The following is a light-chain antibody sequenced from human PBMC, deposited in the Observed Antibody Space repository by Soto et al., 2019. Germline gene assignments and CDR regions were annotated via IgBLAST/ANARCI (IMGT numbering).Light chain of an antibody. CDR2: SNN. CDR1: TSNIGSNT. Sequence: QSVLTQPPSASGTPGQRVTIPCSGSTSNIGSNTVNWYQQLPGTAPKLLIYSNNQRPSGVPDRFSGSKSGTSASLAISGLQSEDEADYYCAVWDDSLNGHYVFGTGTKVTVL. CDR3: AVWDDSLNGHYV. J-gene: IGLJ1*01. V-gene: IGLV1-44*01.